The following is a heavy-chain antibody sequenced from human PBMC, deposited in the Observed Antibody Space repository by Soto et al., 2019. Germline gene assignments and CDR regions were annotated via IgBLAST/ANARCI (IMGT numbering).Heavy chain of an antibody. D-gene: IGHD3-3*02. CDR2: INTVSGKT. Sequence: GASVKVSCKASGYVFTRHGINWVRQAPGQRLEWMGWINTVSGKTEYSQTFQGRVTITRDTSATTAYMELSSLTSEDTALYYCGVWAGDIDFNSMFQGPLDYWGQGTRVTVSS. CDR3: GVWAGDIDFNSMFQGPLDY. V-gene: IGHV1-3*04. CDR1: GYVFTRHG. J-gene: IGHJ4*02.